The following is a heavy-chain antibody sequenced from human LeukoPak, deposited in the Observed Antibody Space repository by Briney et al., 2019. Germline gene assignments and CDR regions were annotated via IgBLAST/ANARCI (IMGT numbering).Heavy chain of an antibody. Sequence: SETLSLTCTVSGGSISNYYWSWIRQPPEKGLEWIGYISYSGSTNYNPSLKSRVTISVDTSKNQFSLKLSSVTAADTAVYYCAREEIRSWFDPWGQGTLVTVSS. CDR1: GGSISNYY. J-gene: IGHJ5*02. V-gene: IGHV4-59*01. CDR2: ISYSGST. D-gene: IGHD5-24*01. CDR3: AREEIRSWFDP.